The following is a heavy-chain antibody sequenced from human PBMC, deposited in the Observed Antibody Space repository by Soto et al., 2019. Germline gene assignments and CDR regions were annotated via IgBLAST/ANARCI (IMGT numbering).Heavy chain of an antibody. CDR2: INHSGST. CDR3: ASTLYDYYDSSGYQGAGAFDI. Sequence: ASETLSLTCAVYGGSFSGYYWSWIRQPPGKGLEWIGEINHSGSTNYNPSLKSRVTISVDTSKNQFSLKLSSVTAADTAVYYCASTLYDYYDSSGYQGAGAFDIWGQGTMVTVSS. D-gene: IGHD3-22*01. J-gene: IGHJ3*02. V-gene: IGHV4-34*01. CDR1: GGSFSGYY.